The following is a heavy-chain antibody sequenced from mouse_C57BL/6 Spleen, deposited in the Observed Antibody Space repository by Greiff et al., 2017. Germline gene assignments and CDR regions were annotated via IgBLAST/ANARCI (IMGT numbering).Heavy chain of an antibody. CDR2: IIRNYGTT. J-gene: IGHJ3*01. Sequence: LRLKQSGAALVKPGASVKISCKASGYPFTDFDRNWVKQSNGKSLEWIRVIIRNYGTTNYNKKFKGKSTLTVDKSSSTAYMQLNSLTSEDSAVYYCARDYYGSSHFAYRGKGTLVTVSA. CDR1: GYPFTDFD. V-gene: IGHV1-39*01. CDR3: ARDYYGSSHFAY. D-gene: IGHD1-1*01.